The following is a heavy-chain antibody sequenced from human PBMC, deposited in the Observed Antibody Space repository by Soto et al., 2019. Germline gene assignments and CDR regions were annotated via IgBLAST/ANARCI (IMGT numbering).Heavy chain of an antibody. CDR3: ARVPDR. CDR1: GGSISSGGYS. CDR2: IYHSGST. V-gene: IGHV4-30-2*01. Sequence: SETLSLRCAVSGGSISSGGYSWSWIRQPPGKGLEWIGYIYHSGSTYYNPSLKSRVTISVDRSKNQFSLKLSSVTAADTAVYYCARVPDRWGQGTLVTVSS. D-gene: IGHD2-2*01. J-gene: IGHJ5*02.